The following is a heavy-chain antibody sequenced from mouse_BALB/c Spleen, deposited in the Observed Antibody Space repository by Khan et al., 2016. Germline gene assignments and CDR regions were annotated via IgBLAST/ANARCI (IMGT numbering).Heavy chain of an antibody. D-gene: IGHD2-1*01. CDR3: TRSAYGNHPYYAMDY. CDR2: IHPSDSES. V-gene: IGHV1-61*01. J-gene: IGHJ4*01. Sequence: QVQLKQSGTELVRPGASVKLSCKASGYSFTRYWMNWVKQRPGQGLEWIGMIHPSDSESRLNQKFKDQATLTVDNSSSIAYMQLSSPTSEDSAVYYCTRSAYGNHPYYAMDYWGQGTSVTVSS. CDR1: GYSFTRYW.